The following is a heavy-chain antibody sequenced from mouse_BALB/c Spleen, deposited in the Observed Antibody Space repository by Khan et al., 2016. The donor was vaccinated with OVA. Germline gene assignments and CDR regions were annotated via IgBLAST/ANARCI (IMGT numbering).Heavy chain of an antibody. CDR1: GYTFTDYY. D-gene: IGHD1-2*01. CDR2: IYPRSGNT. V-gene: IGHV1-77*01. CDR3: ARRNYFGYTFAY. J-gene: IGHJ3*01. Sequence: QVRLQQSGAELVRPGASVKLSCKASGYTFTDYYINWVKQRTGQGLEWIGEIYPRSGNTYYNEKFKGKATLTADKSSSIAYMQLSSLTSEDSAVYFCARRNYFGYTFAYWGQGTLVTVSA.